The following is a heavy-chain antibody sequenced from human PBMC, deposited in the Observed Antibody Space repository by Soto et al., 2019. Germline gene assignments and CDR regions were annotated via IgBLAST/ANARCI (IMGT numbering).Heavy chain of an antibody. CDR1: GGSISSYY. V-gene: IGHV4-59*01. D-gene: IGHD2-15*01. J-gene: IGHJ4*02. Sequence: QVQLQESGPGLVKPSETLSLTCTVSGGSISSYYWSWIRQPPGKGLEWIGYIYYSGSTNYNPSLKSRVTISVDTSKNQFSLKLSSGTAADTAVYYCARVGGGGCSGGSCHFDYWGQGTLVTVSS. CDR2: IYYSGST. CDR3: ARVGGGGCSGGSCHFDY.